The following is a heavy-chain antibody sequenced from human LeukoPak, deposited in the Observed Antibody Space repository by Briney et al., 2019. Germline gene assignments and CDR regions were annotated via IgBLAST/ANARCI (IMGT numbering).Heavy chain of an antibody. CDR3: AKEYSSGWVDY. Sequence: GGSLRLSCAASGFDFSNYWMYWVRQAPGKGLEWVANIKQDGSEKYYVDSVRGRFTISRDNSKNTLYLQMNSLRAEDTAVYYCAKEYSSGWVDYWGQGTLVTVSS. J-gene: IGHJ4*02. D-gene: IGHD6-19*01. CDR1: GFDFSNYW. CDR2: IKQDGSEK. V-gene: IGHV3-7*03.